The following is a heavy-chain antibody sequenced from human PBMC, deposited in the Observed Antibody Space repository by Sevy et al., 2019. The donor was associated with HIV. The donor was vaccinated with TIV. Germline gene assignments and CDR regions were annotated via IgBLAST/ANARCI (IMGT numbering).Heavy chain of an antibody. D-gene: IGHD2-15*01. J-gene: IGHJ6*02. V-gene: IGHV3-23*01. CDR1: GFTFSSYA. CDR2: TSGSGGST. CDR3: AKDCGGDGCSGGSCYSGPYYYYGMDV. Sequence: GGSLRLSCAASGFTFSSYAMSWVRQAPGKGLEWVSATSGSGGSTYYADSVKGRFTISKDNSKNTLYLQMNSRRAEDTAVYYCAKDCGGDGCSGGSCYSGPYYYYGMDVWGQGTTVTVSS.